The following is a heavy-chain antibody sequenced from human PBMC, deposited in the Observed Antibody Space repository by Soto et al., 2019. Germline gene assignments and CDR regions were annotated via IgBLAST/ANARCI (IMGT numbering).Heavy chain of an antibody. D-gene: IGHD1-26*01. CDR3: ARLVPEWEILGWFDP. J-gene: IGHJ5*02. CDR1: RGSTSSYY. Sequence: SETLSLPCTVSRGSTSSYYWSWIRQPPGEGLEWFGVIYFSGRPNSHPSLKSRVTISVDTSKNQFFLKLSSVTAADTAVYYWARLVPEWEILGWFDPWGQGTLVTVS. CDR2: IYFSGRP. V-gene: IGHV4-59*01.